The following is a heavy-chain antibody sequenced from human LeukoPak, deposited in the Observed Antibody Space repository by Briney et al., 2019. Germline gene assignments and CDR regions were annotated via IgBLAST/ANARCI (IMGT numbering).Heavy chain of an antibody. CDR1: GYSFTSYW. CDR2: IYPGDSDT. D-gene: IGHD5-24*01. J-gene: IGHJ4*02. CDR3: ARGPRDGYNEFDY. V-gene: IGHV5-51*01. Sequence: HGESLKISCKGSGYSFTSYWIGWVRQMPGKGLEWMGIIYPGDSDTRYSPSFQGQVTISADKSISTAYLQWSSLEASDTAMYYCARGPRDGYNEFDYWGQGTLVTVSS.